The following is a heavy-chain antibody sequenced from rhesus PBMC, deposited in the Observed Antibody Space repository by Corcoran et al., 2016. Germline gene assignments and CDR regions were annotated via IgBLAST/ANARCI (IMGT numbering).Heavy chain of an antibody. CDR1: GCSSSSNY. D-gene: IGHD1-44*02. CDR2: IYGGSAST. J-gene: IGHJ5-2*02. CDR3: ARGPRSHNSLDV. V-gene: IGHV4-147*01. Sequence: QVQLQESGPALVKPSETLSLTCAVSGCSSSSNYWSWIRQSPGKGLEGIGYIYGGSASTSYNPSLKSRVTISTDTSKNQVFLKLSSVTAADTAVYYCARGPRSHNSLDVWGRGVLVTVSA.